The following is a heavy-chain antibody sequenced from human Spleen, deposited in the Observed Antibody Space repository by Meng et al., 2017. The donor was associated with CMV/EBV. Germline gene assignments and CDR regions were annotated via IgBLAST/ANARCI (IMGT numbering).Heavy chain of an antibody. CDR2: INPKSGGT. D-gene: IGHD3-3*01. CDR1: GYTFTGYY. V-gene: IGHV1-2*02. CDR3: ARTKILQFLEWFEPMDV. J-gene: IGHJ6*02. Sequence: ASVKVSCKASGYTFTGYYMHWVRQAPGQGLEWMGWINPKSGGTNYLQNFQGRVTMTRYTSISTAYMELSRLRSDDTAVYYCARTKILQFLEWFEPMDVWGQGTTVTVSS.